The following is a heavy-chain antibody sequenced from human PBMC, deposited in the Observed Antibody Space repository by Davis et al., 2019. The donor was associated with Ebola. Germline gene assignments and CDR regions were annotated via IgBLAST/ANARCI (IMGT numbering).Heavy chain of an antibody. D-gene: IGHD6-6*01. CDR2: IYYSGNT. J-gene: IGHJ4*02. CDR1: VGSITTYY. Sequence: MPSETLSLTCAVSVGSITTYYWSWIRQPPGKGLEWFGYIYYSGNTNYNPSLKSRVTISVSTSKNQFSLKLSSVTAADTAVYYCARARIIAQSYYFDYWGQGTLVTVSS. V-gene: IGHV4-59*01. CDR3: ARARIIAQSYYFDY.